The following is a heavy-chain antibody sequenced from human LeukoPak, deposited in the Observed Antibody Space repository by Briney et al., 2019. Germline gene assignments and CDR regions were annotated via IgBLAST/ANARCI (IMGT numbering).Heavy chain of an antibody. Sequence: GGSLRLSCAASGFPFSSYAMSWVRQGPGKGLEWGSAISGSGDRTYYAESVKGRFTISRDNSKNTLYLQMNSLRAEDTAEYYCAKDNGGNGGSWYSPVDFWGQGTLVTVSS. CDR3: AKDNGGNGGSWYSPVDF. D-gene: IGHD2-15*01. CDR2: ISGSGDRT. V-gene: IGHV3-23*01. CDR1: GFPFSSYA. J-gene: IGHJ4*02.